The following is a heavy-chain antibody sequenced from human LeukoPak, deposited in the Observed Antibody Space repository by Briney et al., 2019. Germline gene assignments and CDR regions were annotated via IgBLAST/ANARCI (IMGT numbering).Heavy chain of an antibody. CDR2: MHYSGAT. Sequence: SETLSLTCAVYGGSFSGYYWSWIRRPPGKGLEWIGEMHYSGATNYHPSLKSRVTTSADTPKNQFSLRLSSVTAADTAVYYCARGRLEVYTFDIWGQGTMVTVSS. CDR3: ARGRLEVYTFDI. D-gene: IGHD2-8*02. J-gene: IGHJ3*02. CDR1: GGSFSGYY. V-gene: IGHV4-34*01.